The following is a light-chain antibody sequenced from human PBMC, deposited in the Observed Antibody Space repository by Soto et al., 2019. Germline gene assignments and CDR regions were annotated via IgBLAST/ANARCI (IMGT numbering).Light chain of an antibody. V-gene: IGKV3-15*01. CDR3: QQANSFPLT. CDR2: GAS. CDR1: QSVSSD. Sequence: EIVMTQSPATLSVSPGERATLSCRASQSVSSDLAWYHQKPGQAPRLLIYGASTRATGIPARFSGSGSGTEFTLTINSLQPEDFATYYCQQANSFPLTFGPGTKVDIK. J-gene: IGKJ3*01.